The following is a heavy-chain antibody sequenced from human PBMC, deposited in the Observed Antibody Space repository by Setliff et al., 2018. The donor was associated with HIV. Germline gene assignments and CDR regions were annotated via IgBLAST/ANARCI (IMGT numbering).Heavy chain of an antibody. CDR1: GDSITNSMHY. J-gene: IGHJ4*02. CDR2: IHYNDGKT. V-gene: IGHV4-39*07. CDR3: VTSSSWSSRLNF. D-gene: IGHD2-2*01. Sequence: SETLSLTCTVSGDSITNSMHYWSWIRQPPGKGLEFIGSIHYNDGKTYYNAALRSRVTISVDTSKNQFSLKLTSVTAADTAVYYCVTSSSWSSRLNFWGPGMLVTVSS.